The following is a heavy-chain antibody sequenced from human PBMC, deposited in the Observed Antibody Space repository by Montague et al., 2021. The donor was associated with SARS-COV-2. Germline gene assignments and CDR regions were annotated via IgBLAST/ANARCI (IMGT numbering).Heavy chain of an antibody. Sequence: SLSLSFAASGFTFSSYAMSLFRQAPGKGLEWVSVIYSGGSSTYYSDSVKVRFTISRDNSKNTLYPQMNSLRAEDTAVYYCAKSRGIRYDSSGYYYPLDYWGQGTLVTVSS. CDR1: GFTFSSYA. D-gene: IGHD3-22*01. CDR3: AKSRGIRYDSSGYYYPLDY. V-gene: IGHV3-23*03. CDR2: IYSGGSST. J-gene: IGHJ4*02.